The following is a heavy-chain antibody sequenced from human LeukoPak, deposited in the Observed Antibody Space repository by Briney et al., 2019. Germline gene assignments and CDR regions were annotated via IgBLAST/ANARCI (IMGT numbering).Heavy chain of an antibody. J-gene: IGHJ1*01. D-gene: IGHD3-22*01. CDR1: GFTFDDYA. V-gene: IGHV3-43*02. CDR3: AKDSSGYYYVFQH. Sequence: GGSLRLSCAASGFTFDDYAMHWVRQAPGKGLEWVSLISGDGGSTYYGDSVKGRFTISRDNSKNSLYLQMNSLGTEDTALYYCAKDSSGYYYVFQHWGQGTLVIVSS. CDR2: ISGDGGST.